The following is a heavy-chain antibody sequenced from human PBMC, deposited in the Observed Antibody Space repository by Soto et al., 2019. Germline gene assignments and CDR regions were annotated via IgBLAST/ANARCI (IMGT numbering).Heavy chain of an antibody. CDR2: IIPINGKT. Sequence: GASVKVSCKASGYTFTSYGISWVRQAPGQGLEWMGRIIPINGKTDYAQKFQGRVTITTDKSTSTAYMELSSLRSEDTAVYYCARGPSGSDYWGQGTLVTVSS. CDR3: ARGPSGSDY. J-gene: IGHJ4*02. D-gene: IGHD3-10*01. V-gene: IGHV1-18*01. CDR1: GYTFTSYG.